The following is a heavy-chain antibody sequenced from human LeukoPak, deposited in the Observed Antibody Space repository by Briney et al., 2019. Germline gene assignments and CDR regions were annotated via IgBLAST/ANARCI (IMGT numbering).Heavy chain of an antibody. Sequence: SGGSLRLSCAASGFTFSSYAMSWVRQAPGKGLVWVSRINTDGSSISDADSVRGRVTISRDNAKNTLYLQMNSLSAEDTAVYYCARAGYCSGGSCYFDYWGQGTQVIVSS. CDR1: GFTFSSYA. CDR3: ARAGYCSGGSCYFDY. D-gene: IGHD2-15*01. V-gene: IGHV3-74*01. J-gene: IGHJ4*02. CDR2: INTDGSSI.